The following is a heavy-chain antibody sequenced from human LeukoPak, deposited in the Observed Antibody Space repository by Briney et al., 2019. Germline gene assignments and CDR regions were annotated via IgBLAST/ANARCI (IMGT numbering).Heavy chain of an antibody. CDR1: GGSISSGGYY. CDR3: ASTYYYGSGSPKKYNWFDP. Sequence: SETLSLTCTVSGGSISSGGYYWSWIRQHPGKGLEWIGYIYYSGSTYYNPSLKSRVTISVDTSKNQFSLKLSSVTAADTAVYYCASTYYYGSGSPKKYNWFDPWGQGTLVTVSS. V-gene: IGHV4-31*03. CDR2: IYYSGST. J-gene: IGHJ5*02. D-gene: IGHD3-10*01.